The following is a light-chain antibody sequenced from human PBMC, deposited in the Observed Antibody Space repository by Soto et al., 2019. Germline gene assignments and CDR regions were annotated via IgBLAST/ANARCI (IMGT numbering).Light chain of an antibody. Sequence: DIQLTQSPSFLSASLGDRVIITCRASQGISNYLAWYQQKPGEAPKLMIHTASTLHSGVPSRFSGSGSGTEFTFTISSLQPEDFATYYCQHRHSYPITSGQGTRLEIK. CDR2: TAS. CDR1: QGISNY. V-gene: IGKV1-9*01. J-gene: IGKJ5*01. CDR3: QHRHSYPIT.